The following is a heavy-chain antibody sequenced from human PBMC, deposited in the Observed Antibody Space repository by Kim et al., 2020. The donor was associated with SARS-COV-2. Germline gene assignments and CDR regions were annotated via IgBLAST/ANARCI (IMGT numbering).Heavy chain of an antibody. Sequence: GGSLRLSCAASGFTFSSYAMHWVRQAPGKGLEWVAVISYDGSNKYYADSVKGRFTISRDNSKNTLYLQMNSLRAEDTAVYYCASLVGIAVAGRFDYWGQGTLATVSS. D-gene: IGHD6-19*01. J-gene: IGHJ4*02. CDR3: ASLVGIAVAGRFDY. V-gene: IGHV3-30*04. CDR2: ISYDGSNK. CDR1: GFTFSSYA.